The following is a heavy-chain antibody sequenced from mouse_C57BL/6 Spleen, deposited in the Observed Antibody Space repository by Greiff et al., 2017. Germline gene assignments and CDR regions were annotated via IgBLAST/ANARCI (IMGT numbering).Heavy chain of an antibody. CDR2: IYPNSGST. D-gene: IGHD2-4*01. CDR3: ARGFDYDVLAY. J-gene: IGHJ3*01. Sequence: VQLQQPGAELVKPGASVKLSCKASGYTFTSYWMHWVKQRPGQGLEWIGMIYPNSGSTNYNEKFKSKATMTADNSSSTAHLPLSSLTSEDSAVYCSARGFDYDVLAYWGQGTLVTVSA. V-gene: IGHV1-64*01. CDR1: GYTFTSYW.